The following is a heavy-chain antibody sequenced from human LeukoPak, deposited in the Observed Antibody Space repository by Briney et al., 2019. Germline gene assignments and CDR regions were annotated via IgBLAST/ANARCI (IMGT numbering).Heavy chain of an antibody. V-gene: IGHV3-7*05. D-gene: IGHD5-24*01. CDR2: IKQDGSEK. J-gene: IGHJ5*02. CDR3: ARASDPWLQLT. CDR1: GFTFSNYW. Sequence: YPGGSLRLSCAASGFTFSNYWMIWVRQAPGKGLEWVGNIKQDGSEKRYADSVRGRFSISRDNAQTSLYLQMNSLRAEDTAVYYCARASDPWLQLTWGQGTLVTVSS.